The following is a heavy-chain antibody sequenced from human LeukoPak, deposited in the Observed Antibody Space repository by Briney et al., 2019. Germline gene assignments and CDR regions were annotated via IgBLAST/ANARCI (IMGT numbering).Heavy chain of an antibody. Sequence: GRSLRLSCAASGFTFSSYGMHWVRQAPGKGLEWVAVISYDGSNKYYADSVKGRFTISRDNSKNTLYLQMNSLRAEDTAVYYCARDAYYDFWSGYTYYYYYYVDVWGKGTTVTVSS. V-gene: IGHV3-30*03. D-gene: IGHD3-3*01. CDR2: ISYDGSNK. CDR3: ARDAYYDFWSGYTYYYYYYVDV. CDR1: GFTFSSYG. J-gene: IGHJ6*03.